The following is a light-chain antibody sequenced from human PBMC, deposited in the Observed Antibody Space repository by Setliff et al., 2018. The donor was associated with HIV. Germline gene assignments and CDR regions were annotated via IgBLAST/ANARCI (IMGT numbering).Light chain of an antibody. CDR2: DVS. V-gene: IGLV2-14*01. J-gene: IGLJ1*01. Sequence: QSVLTQPASVSGSPGQSITISCTGISSDVGNYNYVSWYQEHPGKAPKLMIYDVSKRPSGVSNRFSGSKSGNTVSLTISGLQAEDEADYHCSSYTGRSTFVFGTGTKVTVL. CDR3: SSYTGRSTFV. CDR1: SSDVGNYNY.